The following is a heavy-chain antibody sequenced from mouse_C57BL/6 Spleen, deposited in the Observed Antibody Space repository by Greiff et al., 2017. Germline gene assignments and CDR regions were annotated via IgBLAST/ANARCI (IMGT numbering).Heavy chain of an antibody. CDR2: ISSGGSYT. Sequence: DVMLVESGGDLVKPGGSLKLSCAASGFTFSSYGMSWVRQTPDKRLEWVATISSGGSYTYYPDSVKGRFTISRDNAKNTLYLQMSSLKSEDTAMYYCARRDYDYDYFDYWGQGTTLTVSS. CDR3: ARRDYDYDYFDY. D-gene: IGHD2-4*01. CDR1: GFTFSSYG. V-gene: IGHV5-6*02. J-gene: IGHJ2*01.